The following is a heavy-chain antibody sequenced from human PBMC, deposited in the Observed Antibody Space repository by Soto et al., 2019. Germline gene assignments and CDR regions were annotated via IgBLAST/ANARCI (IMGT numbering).Heavy chain of an antibody. D-gene: IGHD1-26*01. CDR3: ARVSGSYYYGMDV. J-gene: IGHJ6*02. CDR2: IYHSGST. Sequence: QVQLQESGPGLVKPSGTLSLTCAVSGGSISSSNWWSWVRQPPGKGLEWIGEIYHSGSTNYNPSLKSRVTISVEKSKNPFYLKLSSVTAADTAVYYWARVSGSYYYGMDVWGQGITVTVSS. CDR1: GGSISSSNW. V-gene: IGHV4-4*02.